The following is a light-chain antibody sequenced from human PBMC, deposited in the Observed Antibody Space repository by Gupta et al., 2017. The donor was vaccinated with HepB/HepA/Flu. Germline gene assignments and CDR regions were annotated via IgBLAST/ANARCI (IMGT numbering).Light chain of an antibody. Sequence: DIQFSQSPSFLSASVGDRVTITCRASQDISSYLAWYQQRPGKAPKLLIYAASTLQRGVPSRFSGSGSGTXFTLTIXSLQPEDSATYYCQQVDNFPFTFGXGTKVDIK. CDR1: QDISSY. V-gene: IGKV1-9*01. J-gene: IGKJ3*01. CDR2: AAS. CDR3: QQVDNFPFT.